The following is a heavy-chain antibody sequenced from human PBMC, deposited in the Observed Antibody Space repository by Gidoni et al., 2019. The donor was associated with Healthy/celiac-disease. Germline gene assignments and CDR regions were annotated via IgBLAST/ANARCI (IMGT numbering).Heavy chain of an antibody. CDR2: IIPIFGTA. D-gene: IGHD6-13*01. CDR1: GGTFSSYA. CDR3: ARGLKSSSSWTGRDAFDI. V-gene: IGHV1-69*01. Sequence: QVQLVQSGAEVKKPGSSVKVSCKASGGTFSSYAISWVRQAPGQGLEWMGGIIPIFGTANYAQKFQGRVTITADESTRTAYMELSSLRSEDTAVYYCARGLKSSSSWTGRDAFDIWGQGTMVTVSS. J-gene: IGHJ3*02.